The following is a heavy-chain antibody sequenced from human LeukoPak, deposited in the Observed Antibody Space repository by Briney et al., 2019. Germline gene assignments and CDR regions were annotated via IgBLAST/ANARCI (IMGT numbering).Heavy chain of an antibody. Sequence: GASVKVSCKASGYTFTGYYIHWVRQAPGQGLEWMGWINPDSGGTNYAQKFQGRATMTRDPSISTAYMELSRLRSDDTAVYHCARGGVLTGYHDAFDIWGQGTMVTVSS. CDR1: GYTFTGYY. CDR2: INPDSGGT. CDR3: ARGGVLTGYHDAFDI. V-gene: IGHV1-2*02. D-gene: IGHD3-9*01. J-gene: IGHJ3*02.